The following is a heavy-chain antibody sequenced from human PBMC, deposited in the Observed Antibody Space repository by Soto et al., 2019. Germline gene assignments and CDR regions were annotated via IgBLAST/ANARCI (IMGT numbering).Heavy chain of an antibody. CDR2: FDSEDGET. Sequence: QVQLVQSGAEVKKPGASVKVSCKVSGYTLTELSMHWVRQAPGKGLEWMGGFDSEDGETIYAPKFQGRVTMTEDTSTDTAYMELSSLSSEDTAVYYCATGLNDQQLVLYGMDVWGQGTTVTVSS. CDR3: ATGLNDQQLVLYGMDV. V-gene: IGHV1-24*01. D-gene: IGHD6-13*01. CDR1: GYTLTELS. J-gene: IGHJ6*02.